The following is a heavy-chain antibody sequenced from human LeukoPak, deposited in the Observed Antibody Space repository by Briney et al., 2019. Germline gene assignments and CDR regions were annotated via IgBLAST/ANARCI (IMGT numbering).Heavy chain of an antibody. Sequence: GGSLRLSCAASGFTFSSYSMNWVRQAPGKGLEWVSSISSSSSYIYYADSVKGRFTISRDNAKNSLYLQMSSLRAEDTAVYYCARDPTNYYDSSGSWGQGTLVTVSS. CDR1: GFTFSSYS. D-gene: IGHD3-22*01. J-gene: IGHJ5*02. CDR2: ISSSSSYI. CDR3: ARDPTNYYDSSGS. V-gene: IGHV3-21*01.